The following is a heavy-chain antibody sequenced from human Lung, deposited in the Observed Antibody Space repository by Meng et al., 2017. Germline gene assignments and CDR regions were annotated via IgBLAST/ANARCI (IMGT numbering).Heavy chain of an antibody. J-gene: IGHJ4*02. CDR1: GYTFGSYG. V-gene: IGHV1-18*01. D-gene: IGHD2-15*01. Sequence: QVHLLQSGPEVKKPWAPVRVSCKASGYTFGSYGICWVRQAPGQGLEWMGWFVNYVDTYPAPKFQGRVTMTTDTHTNTAFMELRSLTSDDTAVYYCASGTPGRSYCDYWGQGTLVTVSS. CDR2: FVNYVDT. CDR3: ASGTPGRSYCDY.